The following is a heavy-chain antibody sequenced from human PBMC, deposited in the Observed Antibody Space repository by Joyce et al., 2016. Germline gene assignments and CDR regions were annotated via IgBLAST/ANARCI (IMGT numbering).Heavy chain of an antibody. V-gene: IGHV3-30*18. CDR2: ISYDGIYK. J-gene: IGHJ4*02. D-gene: IGHD6-25*01. Sequence: QVQLVESGGGVVQPGRSLRLSCAASGLTLSNYGVHWVRQATCKGLEWVAVISYDGIYKYYADSVKCRFTISIDNSKNTVFLEMNSLRTEDTAVYYCAKILTATYSSGWFLDYWGQGTLVTVSS. CDR1: GLTLSNYG. CDR3: AKILTATYSSGWFLDY.